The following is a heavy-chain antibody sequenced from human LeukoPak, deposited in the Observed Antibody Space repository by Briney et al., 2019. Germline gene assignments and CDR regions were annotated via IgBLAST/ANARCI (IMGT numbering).Heavy chain of an antibody. D-gene: IGHD4-17*01. J-gene: IGHJ6*02. CDR2: ISWNSGSI. V-gene: IGHV3-9*01. Sequence: QPGRSLRLSCAASGFTFDDYAMHWVRQAPGKGLEWVSGISWNSGSIGYADSVKGRFTISRDNSKNTLYLQTNSLRAEDTAVYYCAKTIKTTVTTFYYYYGMDVWGQGTTVTVSS. CDR1: GFTFDDYA. CDR3: AKTIKTTVTTFYYYYGMDV.